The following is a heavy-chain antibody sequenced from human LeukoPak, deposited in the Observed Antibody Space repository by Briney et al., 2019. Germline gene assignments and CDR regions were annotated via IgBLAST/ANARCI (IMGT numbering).Heavy chain of an antibody. J-gene: IGHJ4*02. V-gene: IGHV4-34*01. Sequence: SETLSLTCAVYGGSFSGYYWSWIRQPPGKGLEWIGEINHSGSTNYNPSLKSRVTTSVDTSKNQFSLKLSSVTAADTAVYYCARGIVGAPDYWGQGTLVTVSS. CDR1: GGSFSGYY. D-gene: IGHD1-26*01. CDR2: INHSGST. CDR3: ARGIVGAPDY.